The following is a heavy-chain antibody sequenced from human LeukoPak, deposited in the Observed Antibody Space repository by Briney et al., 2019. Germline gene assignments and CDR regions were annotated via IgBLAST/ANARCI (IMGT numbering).Heavy chain of an antibody. J-gene: IGHJ6*03. CDR3: ARDSYSGYEDYYYMDV. CDR2: TRNKANSYTT. V-gene: IGHV3-72*01. Sequence: GGSLRLSCAASGFTFSDHYMDWVRQAPGKGLEWVGRTRNKANSYTTEYAASVKGRFTISRDDSKNPLYLQMNSLKTEDTAVYYCARDSYSGYEDYYYMDVWGKGTTVTVSS. D-gene: IGHD5-12*01. CDR1: GFTFSDHY.